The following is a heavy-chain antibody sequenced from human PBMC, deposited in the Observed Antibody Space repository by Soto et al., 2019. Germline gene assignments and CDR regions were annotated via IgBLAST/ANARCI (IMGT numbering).Heavy chain of an antibody. CDR3: ARDRGSSGWATNWFDP. V-gene: IGHV4-59*01. D-gene: IGHD6-19*01. CDR2: IYYSGST. Sequence: SEPLSLTCAVSVGSISSYYWSWIRHPPGKGLEWIGYIYYSGSTNYNPSLKSRVTISVDTSKNQFSLKLSSVTAADTAVYYCARDRGSSGWATNWFDPWGQGTLVTVSS. J-gene: IGHJ5*02. CDR1: VGSISSYY.